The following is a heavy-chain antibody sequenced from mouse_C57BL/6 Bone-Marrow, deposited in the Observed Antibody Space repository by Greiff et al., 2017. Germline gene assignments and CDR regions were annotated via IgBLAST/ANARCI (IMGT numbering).Heavy chain of an antibody. CDR1: GYTFTDYY. J-gene: IGHJ2*01. V-gene: IGHV1-26*01. D-gene: IGHD1-1*01. CDR2: INPNNGGT. CDR3: ASKRTTVVATHDY. Sequence: EVQLQQSGPELVKPGASVKLSCKASGYTFTDYYMNWVKQSHGKSLEWIGDINPNNGGTSYTQKFQGKATLTVDKSSSTAYMELRSLTSEDSAVYYCASKRTTVVATHDYWGQGTTLTVSS.